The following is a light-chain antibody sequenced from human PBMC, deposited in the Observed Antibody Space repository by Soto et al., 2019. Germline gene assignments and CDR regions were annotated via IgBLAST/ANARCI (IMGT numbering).Light chain of an antibody. Sequence: EIVMTQSPATLSVSPVERATLSFRASQSVRSNLAWYQQKPGRAPRLLIYGASTRATGVPARFSGSGSGTEFTLTISSLQSEDFAVYYCLQYNNWVPTFGQGTKVDIK. CDR1: QSVRSN. J-gene: IGKJ1*01. CDR2: GAS. CDR3: LQYNNWVPT. V-gene: IGKV3-15*01.